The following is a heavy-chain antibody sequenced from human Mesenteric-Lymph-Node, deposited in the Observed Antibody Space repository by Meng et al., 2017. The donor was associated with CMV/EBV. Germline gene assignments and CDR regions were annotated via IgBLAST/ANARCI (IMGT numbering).Heavy chain of an antibody. Sequence: ASVQVSCKASGYTFTGYYMHWVRQAPGQGLEWMGWINPNSGGTNYAQKFQGRVTMTRDTSISSVYMELSRLRSDDTAVYYCARDHGWYQLLSYFDYWGQGTLVTVSS. CDR2: INPNSGGT. D-gene: IGHD2-2*01. CDR3: ARDHGWYQLLSYFDY. V-gene: IGHV1-2*02. J-gene: IGHJ4*02. CDR1: GYTFTGYY.